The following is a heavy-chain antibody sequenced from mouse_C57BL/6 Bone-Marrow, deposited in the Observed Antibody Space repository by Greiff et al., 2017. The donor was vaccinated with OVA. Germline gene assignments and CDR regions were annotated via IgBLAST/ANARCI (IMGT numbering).Heavy chain of an antibody. J-gene: IGHJ3*01. Sequence: VQLVESGAELARPGASVKLSCKASGYTFTSYGISWVKQRTGQGLEWIGEIYPRSGNTYYNEKFKGKATLTADKSSSTAYMELRSLTAEDSAVYFCARDYYGSRECAWFAYWGQGTLVTVSA. D-gene: IGHD1-1*01. V-gene: IGHV1-81*01. CDR3: ARDYYGSRECAWFAY. CDR1: GYTFTSYG. CDR2: IYPRSGNT.